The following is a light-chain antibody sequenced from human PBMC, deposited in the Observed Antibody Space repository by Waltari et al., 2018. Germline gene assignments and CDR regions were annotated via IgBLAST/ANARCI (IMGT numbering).Light chain of an antibody. CDR1: QSLLSSSNTKDY. V-gene: IGKV4-1*01. J-gene: IGKJ1*01. CDR2: WAS. Sequence: DILTTQFPDSLDVSLGQLPIYTGKPTQSLLSSSNTKDYLTWYQQKPGQPPKLLIYWASSREYGVPDRFSGGGSGTDFSLTISSLRAEDVAVYYCQQYYTTRWTFGQGTKVEIK. CDR3: QQYYTTRWT.